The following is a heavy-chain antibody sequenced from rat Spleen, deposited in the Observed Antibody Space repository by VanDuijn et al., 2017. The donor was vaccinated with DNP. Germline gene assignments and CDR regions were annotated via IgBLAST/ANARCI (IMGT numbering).Heavy chain of an antibody. Sequence: EVQLQASGSGLVKPSQSLSLTCSVTGYSITSNYWGWIRKFPGNKMEYIGHISYSGSTNYNPSLRSRISITRDTSKNHFFLHLNSVTTEDTATYYCARWTRYFDYWGQGVMVTVSS. D-gene: IGHD1-7*01. CDR1: GYSITSNY. CDR3: ARWTRYFDY. J-gene: IGHJ2*01. CDR2: ISYSGST. V-gene: IGHV3-1*01.